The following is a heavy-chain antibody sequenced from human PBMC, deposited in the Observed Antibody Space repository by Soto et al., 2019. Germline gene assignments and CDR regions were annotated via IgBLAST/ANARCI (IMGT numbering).Heavy chain of an antibody. J-gene: IGHJ3*02. D-gene: IGHD3-16*02. Sequence: GGSLRLSCAASGFTFSGYSMNWVRQAPGKGLEWVSYISSSSSTIYYADSVKGRFTISRDNAKNSLYLQMNSLRAEDTAVYYCARDSGSYRLDAFDIWGQGTMVTVSS. V-gene: IGHV3-48*01. CDR3: ARDSGSYRLDAFDI. CDR2: ISSSSSTI. CDR1: GFTFSGYS.